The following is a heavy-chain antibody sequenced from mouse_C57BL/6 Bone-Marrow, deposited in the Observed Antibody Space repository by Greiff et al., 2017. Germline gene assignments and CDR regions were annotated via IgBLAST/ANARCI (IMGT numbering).Heavy chain of an antibody. Sequence: DVKLVESGGDLVKPGGSLKLSCAASGFTFSSYGMSWVRQTPDKRLEWVATISSGGSYTYYPDSVKGRFTISRDNAKNTLYLQMSSLKSEDTAMYYCARPPPSSAWFAYWGQGTLVTVSA. J-gene: IGHJ3*01. CDR2: ISSGGSYT. CDR1: GFTFSSYG. V-gene: IGHV5-6*02. D-gene: IGHD3-1*01. CDR3: ARPPPSSAWFAY.